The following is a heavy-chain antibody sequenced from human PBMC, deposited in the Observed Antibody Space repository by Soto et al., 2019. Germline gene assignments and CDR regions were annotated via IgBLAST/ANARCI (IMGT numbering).Heavy chain of an antibody. CDR3: AREGSSSWYSFDY. D-gene: IGHD6-13*01. J-gene: IGHJ4*02. Sequence: EVQLVESGGGLVQPGGSLRLSCAASGFTLSSYSMNWVRQAPGKGLEWVSYISSSTSTIYYADSVKGRFTISRDNAKNSLYLQMNSLRAEDTAVYYCAREGSSSWYSFDYWGQGTLVTVSS. CDR2: ISSSTSTI. V-gene: IGHV3-48*01. CDR1: GFTLSSYS.